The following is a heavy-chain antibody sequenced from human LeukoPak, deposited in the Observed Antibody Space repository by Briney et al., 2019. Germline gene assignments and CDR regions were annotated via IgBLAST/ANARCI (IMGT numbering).Heavy chain of an antibody. V-gene: IGHV3-64*01. Sequence: GGSLRLSCAASGFTFSSYAMHWVRQAPGKGLEYVSAISSNGGSTYYANSVKGRFTISRDNSKNTLYLQMGSLRAEDMAVYYCARGDRGYSYGLDYWGQGTLVTVSS. CDR3: ARGDRGYSYGLDY. D-gene: IGHD5-18*01. J-gene: IGHJ4*02. CDR1: GFTFSSYA. CDR2: ISSNGGST.